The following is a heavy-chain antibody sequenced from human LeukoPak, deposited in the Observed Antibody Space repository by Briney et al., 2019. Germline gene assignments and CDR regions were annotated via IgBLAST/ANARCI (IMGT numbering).Heavy chain of an antibody. J-gene: IGHJ6*02. V-gene: IGHV3-23*01. CDR3: AKGVVRGVPYYYYYGMDV. CDR2: ISGSGGST. CDR1: GFTFSSYA. Sequence: GGSLRLSCAASGFTFSSYAMSWVRQAPGKGLEWVSAISGSGGSTYYADSVKGRFTISRDNSKNTLYLQMNSLRAEDTAVYYCAKGVVRGVPYYYYYGMDVWGQGTTVTVSS. D-gene: IGHD3-10*01.